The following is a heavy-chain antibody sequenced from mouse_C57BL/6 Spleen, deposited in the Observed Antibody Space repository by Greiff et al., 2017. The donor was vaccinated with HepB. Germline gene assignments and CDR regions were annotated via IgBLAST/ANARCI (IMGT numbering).Heavy chain of an antibody. Sequence: QVQLQQPGAELVMPGASVKLSCKASGYTFTSYWMQWVKQRPGQGLEWIGEIDPSDSYTNYNQKFKGKATLTVDTSSSTAYMQLSSLTSEDSAVYYCARANYGYYAMDYWGQGTSVTVSS. CDR2: IDPSDSYT. D-gene: IGHD1-1*01. V-gene: IGHV1-50*01. CDR1: GYTFTSYW. CDR3: ARANYGYYAMDY. J-gene: IGHJ4*01.